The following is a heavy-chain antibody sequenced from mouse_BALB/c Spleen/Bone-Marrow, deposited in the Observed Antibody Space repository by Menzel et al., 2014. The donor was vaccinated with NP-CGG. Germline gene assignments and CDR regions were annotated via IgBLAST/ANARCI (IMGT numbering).Heavy chain of an antibody. CDR1: GFNIKDTY. J-gene: IGHJ4*01. CDR3: ARWEYYAMDY. Sequence: VHVKQSGAELVKPGASVKLSCTASGFNIKDTYMHWVKQRPEQGLEWIGRIDPANGNTKYDPKFQGKATITADTSSNXAYLQLSSLTSEDTAVYYCARWEYYAMDYWGQGTSVTVSS. D-gene: IGHD4-1*01. CDR2: IDPANGNT. V-gene: IGHV14-3*02.